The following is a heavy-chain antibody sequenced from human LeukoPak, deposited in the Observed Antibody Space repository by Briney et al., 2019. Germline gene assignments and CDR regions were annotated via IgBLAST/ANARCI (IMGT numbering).Heavy chain of an antibody. CDR2: INPNSGGT. D-gene: IGHD3-10*01. V-gene: IGHV1-2*06. CDR3: ARGGVITMVRGVMNV. Sequence: ASVKVSCKASGYTFTGYYMHWVRQAPGHGLEWMGRINPNSGGTNYAQKFQGRVTMTRDTSISTAYMELSRLRSDDTAAYYCARGGVITMVRGVMNVWGKGTTVTVSS. J-gene: IGHJ6*04. CDR1: GYTFTGYY.